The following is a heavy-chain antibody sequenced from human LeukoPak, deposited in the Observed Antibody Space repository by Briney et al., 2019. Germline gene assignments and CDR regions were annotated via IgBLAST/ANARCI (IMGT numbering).Heavy chain of an antibody. D-gene: IGHD6-13*01. CDR3: ARRLAGTEDY. CDR2: INHSGST. CDR1: GGSFSGYY. J-gene: IGHJ4*02. Sequence: SETLSLTCAVYGGSFSGYYWSWIRQPPGKGLEWIGEINHSGSTNYNPSLKSRVTISVDTSKNQFSLKLSSVPAADTAVYYCARRLAGTEDYWGQGTLVTVSS. V-gene: IGHV4-34*01.